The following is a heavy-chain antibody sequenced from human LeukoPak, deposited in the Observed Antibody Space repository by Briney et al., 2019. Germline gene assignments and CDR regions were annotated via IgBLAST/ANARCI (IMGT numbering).Heavy chain of an antibody. CDR2: INHRGNT. CDR1: GGSFSGYY. Sequence: PSETLSLTCAVYGGSFSGYYWSWIRQPPGKGLEWIGEINHRGNTNYNPSLKSRLTLSVDTTKNQFSLKMTSVTAADTAVYCCARASGYSYGYTHYWGQGTLVTVSS. V-gene: IGHV4-34*01. J-gene: IGHJ4*02. D-gene: IGHD5-18*01. CDR3: ARASGYSYGYTHY.